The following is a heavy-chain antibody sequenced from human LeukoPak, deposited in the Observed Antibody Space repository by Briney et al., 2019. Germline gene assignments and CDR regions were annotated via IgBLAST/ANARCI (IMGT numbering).Heavy chain of an antibody. CDR1: GGTFSSYA. Sequence: SVKVSCKASGGTFSSYAISWVRQAPGQGLEWMGGIIPIFGTANYAQKFQGRVTITTDESTSTAYMELSSLRSEDTAVYYCAQGDILTGCYSGTYYYYYMDVWGKGTTVTVSS. J-gene: IGHJ6*03. V-gene: IGHV1-69*05. CDR2: IIPIFGTA. CDR3: AQGDILTGCYSGTYYYYYMDV. D-gene: IGHD3-9*01.